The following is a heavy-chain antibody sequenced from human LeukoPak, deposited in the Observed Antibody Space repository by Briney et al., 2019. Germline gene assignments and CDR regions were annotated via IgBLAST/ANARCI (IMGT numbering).Heavy chain of an antibody. J-gene: IGHJ3*01. CDR1: GFTFSDFS. V-gene: IGHV3-21*01. D-gene: IGHD2-2*01. Sequence: GGSLTHPCAASGFTFSDFSMNWVRQAPGKGLEWVSSITSGGTYICYADSVTGRFTISRDNAKNSLYLQMNSLTVEDTAVYYCVRVKRSSTTSSDAFGVWGQGTVVSVSS. CDR2: ITSGGTYI. CDR3: VRVKRSSTTSSDAFGV.